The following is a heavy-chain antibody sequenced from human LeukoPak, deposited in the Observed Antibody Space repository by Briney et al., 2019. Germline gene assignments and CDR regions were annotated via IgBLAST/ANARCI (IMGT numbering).Heavy chain of an antibody. CDR3: AREDGYCSGGNCYSYFDS. V-gene: IGHV3-7*01. Sequence: GGSLRLSCAASKFIFSNYWMSWVRQAPGKGLEWVAYIKKAGSETYYVDSVKGRFTITRDNARNSLFLQMNSLRAEDTAVYYCAREDGYCSGGNCYSYFDSWGQGTLVTVSS. D-gene: IGHD2-15*01. J-gene: IGHJ4*02. CDR1: KFIFSNYW. CDR2: IKKAGSET.